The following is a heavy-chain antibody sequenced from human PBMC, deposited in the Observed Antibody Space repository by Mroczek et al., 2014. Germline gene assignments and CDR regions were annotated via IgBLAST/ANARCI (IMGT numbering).Heavy chain of an antibody. Sequence: VQLVESGGGLVQPGGSLRLSCAASGFTFSSYAMSWVRQAPGKGLEWVSAISGSGGSTHYADSVKGRFTISRDNSKNTLYLQMNSLRAEDTAVYYCAKDGSMTTVVNEPLAFDIWGQGTMVTVSS. J-gene: IGHJ3*02. CDR1: GFTFSSYA. CDR3: AKDGSMTTVVNEPLAFDI. D-gene: IGHD4-23*01. V-gene: IGHV3-23*04. CDR2: ISGSGGST.